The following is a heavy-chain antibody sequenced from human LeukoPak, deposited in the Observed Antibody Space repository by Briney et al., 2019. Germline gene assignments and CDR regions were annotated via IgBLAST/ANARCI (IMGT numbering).Heavy chain of an antibody. D-gene: IGHD2-15*01. Sequence: GGSLRLSCAASGFTFSSYAMNWVRQAPGKGLEWVGRIRSQTAGGTTDFAAPVKGRFSISRDDSKNSLYLQMNSLTSEDTAVYYCAHGSAQYYEYWGQGTLVTVSS. CDR3: AHGSAQYYEY. V-gene: IGHV3-15*07. CDR2: IRSQTAGGTT. CDR1: GFTFSSYA. J-gene: IGHJ1*01.